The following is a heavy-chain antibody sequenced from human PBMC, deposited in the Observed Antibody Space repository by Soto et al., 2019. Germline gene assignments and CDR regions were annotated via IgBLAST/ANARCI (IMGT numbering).Heavy chain of an antibody. CDR2: IYYSGST. D-gene: IGHD6-13*01. V-gene: IGHV4-39*01. CDR3: ASRAAAGHFDY. CDR1: GGSISSSSYY. J-gene: IGHJ4*02. Sequence: QLQLQESGPGLVKPSETLSLTCTVSGGSISSSSYYWGWIRQPPGKGLEGIGSIYYSGSTYYNPSLKSRVTISVDTSKNQFSLKLSSVTAADTAVYYCASRAAAGHFDYWGQGTLVTVSS.